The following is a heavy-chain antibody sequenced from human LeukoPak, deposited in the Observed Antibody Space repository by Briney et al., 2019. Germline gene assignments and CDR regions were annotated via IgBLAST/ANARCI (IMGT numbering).Heavy chain of an antibody. V-gene: IGHV3-74*01. J-gene: IGHJ6*02. Sequence: GGSLRLSCAASGFTFSSYGMHWVRQAPGKGLVWVSRINSDGSSTSYADSVKGRFTISRDNAKNTLYLQMNSLKAEGTAVYYCARDSLTMVRGVYYYYYGMDVWGQGTTVTVSS. CDR1: GFTFSSYG. D-gene: IGHD3-10*01. CDR2: INSDGSST. CDR3: ARDSLTMVRGVYYYYYGMDV.